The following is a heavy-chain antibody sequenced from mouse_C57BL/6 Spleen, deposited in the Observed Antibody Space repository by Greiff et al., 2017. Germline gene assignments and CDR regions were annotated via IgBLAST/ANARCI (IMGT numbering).Heavy chain of an antibody. CDR1: GFNIKDYY. Sequence: EVQLQQSGAELVRPGASVKLSCTASGFNIKDYYMHWVKQRPEQGLEWIGRIDPEDGDTEYAPKFQGKATMTADTSSNTAYLQLSSLTSEDAAVYYCTYYGSSYAWFAYWGQGTLVTVSA. J-gene: IGHJ3*01. CDR3: TYYGSSYAWFAY. V-gene: IGHV14-1*01. D-gene: IGHD1-1*01. CDR2: IDPEDGDT.